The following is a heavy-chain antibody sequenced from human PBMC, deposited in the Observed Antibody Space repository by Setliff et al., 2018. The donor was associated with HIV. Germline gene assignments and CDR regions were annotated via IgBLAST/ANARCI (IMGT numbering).Heavy chain of an antibody. CDR1: GGTFSSYA. D-gene: IGHD4-17*01. CDR3: TRSTTAD. J-gene: IGHJ4*02. CDR2: INPNTGGT. Sequence: VASVKVSCKASGGTFSSYAISWVRQAPGQGLEWMGWINPNTGGTNYAQKFQGRVTMTRDTSIRTAYMELRMLTSDDTAIYYCTRSTTADWGQGTMVTVSS. V-gene: IGHV1-2*02.